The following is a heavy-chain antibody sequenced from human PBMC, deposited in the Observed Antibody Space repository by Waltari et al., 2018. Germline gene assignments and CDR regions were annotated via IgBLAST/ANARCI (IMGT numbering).Heavy chain of an antibody. Sequence: QLQLQESGPGLVKPSETLSLTCTVSGGSISSSSYYWGWIRQPPGKGLEWIVSLYYSGSNYYNPSLKSRVTISGDTSKNQFSLKLSSVTAADTAVYYCARDAYDFWSGYPYYMDVWGKGTTVTISS. V-gene: IGHV4-39*07. CDR2: LYYSGSN. D-gene: IGHD3-3*01. J-gene: IGHJ6*03. CDR1: GGSISSSSYY. CDR3: ARDAYDFWSGYPYYMDV.